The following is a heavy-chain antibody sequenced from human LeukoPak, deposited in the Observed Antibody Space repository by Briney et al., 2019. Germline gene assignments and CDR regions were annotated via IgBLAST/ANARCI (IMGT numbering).Heavy chain of an antibody. J-gene: IGHJ3*02. CDR1: GFTFSSYD. V-gene: IGHV3-13*01. Sequence: PGGSLRLSCAASGFTFSSYDMHWVRQATGKGLEWVSAIGTAGDTYYPGSVKGRFTISRENAKNSLYLQMNSLRAGDTAVYYCARGYYYYDSSGYYPDAFDIWGQGTMVTVSS. CDR3: ARGYYYYDSSGYYPDAFDI. D-gene: IGHD3-22*01. CDR2: IGTAGDT.